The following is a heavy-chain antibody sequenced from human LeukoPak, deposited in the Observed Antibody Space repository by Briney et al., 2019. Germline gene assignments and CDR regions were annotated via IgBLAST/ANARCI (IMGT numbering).Heavy chain of an antibody. Sequence: GGSLRLSCAASGFTVSSNYVSWVRQAPGKGLEWVSVIYSGESTHYADSVKGRFTISRDNSKNTLYLQMNSLRAEDTAVYYCARSMYSAKPPAFDYWGQGALVTVSS. CDR2: IYSGEST. J-gene: IGHJ4*02. V-gene: IGHV3-66*01. CDR1: GFTVSSNY. CDR3: ARSMYSAKPPAFDY. D-gene: IGHD1-26*01.